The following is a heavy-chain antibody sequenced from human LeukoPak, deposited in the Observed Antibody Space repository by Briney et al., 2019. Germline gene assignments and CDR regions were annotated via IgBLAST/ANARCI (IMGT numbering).Heavy chain of an antibody. J-gene: IGHJ4*02. CDR2: IYYSGST. D-gene: IGHD5-24*01. V-gene: IGHV4-39*07. CDR3: ARDREDGSPGGYFDY. Sequence: PSETLSLTCTVSGGSISSSSYYWGWIRQPPGKGLEWIGSIYYSGSTYYNPSLKSRVTISVDTSKNQFSLKLSSVTAADTAVYYCARDREDGSPGGYFDYWGQGTLVTVSS. CDR1: GGSISSSSYY.